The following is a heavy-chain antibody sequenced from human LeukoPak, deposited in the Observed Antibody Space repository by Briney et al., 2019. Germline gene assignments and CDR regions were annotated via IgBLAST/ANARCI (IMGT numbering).Heavy chain of an antibody. Sequence: SVKVSCKASGGTFSSYAISWVRQAPGQGLEWMGGIIPIFGTANYAQKFQGRVTITADESTSTAYMELRSLRSDDTAVYYCARLSGQTVIAAAGTYYYYYYMDVWGKGTTVTISS. J-gene: IGHJ6*03. CDR2: IIPIFGTA. CDR3: ARLSGQTVIAAAGTYYYYYYMDV. V-gene: IGHV1-69*13. CDR1: GGTFSSYA. D-gene: IGHD6-13*01.